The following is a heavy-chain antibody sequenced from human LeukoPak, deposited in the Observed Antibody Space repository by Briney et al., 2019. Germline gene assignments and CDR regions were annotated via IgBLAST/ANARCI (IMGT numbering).Heavy chain of an antibody. Sequence: GASVKVSCKASGYTFTGYYIHWVRQAPGQGLEWMGWINPNGGGTNYAQNFQGRVTMTRDTSISTAYMELSRLRSDDTAVYYCARARITMVRGVTIDYWGQGTLVTVSS. D-gene: IGHD3-10*01. CDR3: ARARITMVRGVTIDY. V-gene: IGHV1-2*02. CDR1: GYTFTGYY. CDR2: INPNGGGT. J-gene: IGHJ4*02.